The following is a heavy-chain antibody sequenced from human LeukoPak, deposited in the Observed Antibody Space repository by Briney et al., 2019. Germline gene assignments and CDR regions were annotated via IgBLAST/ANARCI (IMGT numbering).Heavy chain of an antibody. J-gene: IGHJ4*02. Sequence: GGSLRLSCAASGFTFSSYGMHWVRQAPGKGLEWVSFIRYDGDSKYYADSVKGRFTISRDNSKNTLYLQMNSLRAEDTAIYYCVKDPLGGSRVDYWGQGILVTVSS. D-gene: IGHD3-16*01. CDR2: IRYDGDSK. CDR1: GFTFSSYG. CDR3: VKDPLGGSRVDY. V-gene: IGHV3-30*02.